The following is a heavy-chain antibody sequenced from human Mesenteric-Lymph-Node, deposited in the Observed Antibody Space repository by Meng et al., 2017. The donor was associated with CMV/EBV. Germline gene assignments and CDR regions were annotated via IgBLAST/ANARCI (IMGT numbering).Heavy chain of an antibody. J-gene: IGHJ5*02. D-gene: IGHD3-10*01. CDR2: INPVNGAT. CDR1: GYTFTNYY. CDR3: AREVGSGSNPKPQALGNWFDP. Sequence: ASVKVSCKASGYTFTNYYLHWVRQAPGQGLEWMGIINPVNGATTYAQTFQGRVTMTGDTSTNTVYMELSSLRSDDTAVYYCAREVGSGSNPKPQALGNWFDPWGQGTLVTVSS. V-gene: IGHV1-46*01.